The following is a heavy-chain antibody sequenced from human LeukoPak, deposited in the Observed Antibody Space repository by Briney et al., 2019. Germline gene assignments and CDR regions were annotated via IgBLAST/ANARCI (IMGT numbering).Heavy chain of an antibody. CDR3: AIETRGYCSGGSCYTMGSVFDY. CDR2: VDPEDGET. V-gene: IGHV1-24*01. D-gene: IGHD2-15*01. Sequence: ASVKVSCKVSGYTLTELSMHWVRQAPGKGLEWMGGVDPEDGETIYAQKFQGRVTMTEDTSTDTAYMELSSLRSEDTAVYYCAIETRGYCSGGSCYTMGSVFDYWGQGTLVTVSS. J-gene: IGHJ4*02. CDR1: GYTLTELS.